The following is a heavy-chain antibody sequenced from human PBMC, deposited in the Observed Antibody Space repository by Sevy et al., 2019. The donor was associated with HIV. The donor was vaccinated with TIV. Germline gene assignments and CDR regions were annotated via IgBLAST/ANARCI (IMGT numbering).Heavy chain of an antibody. Sequence: GESLKSSCVVSGITFSTSGMHWVRQAPGKGLEWVAVISYHGRDKFYADFVKGRSTISRDNSKNILYLQMISLRAEDMAVYYCAKDLTGYNGMDVWGQGTMVTVSS. V-gene: IGHV3-30*18. CDR3: AKDLTGYNGMDV. CDR2: ISYHGRDK. J-gene: IGHJ6*02. CDR1: GITFSTSG. D-gene: IGHD3-9*01.